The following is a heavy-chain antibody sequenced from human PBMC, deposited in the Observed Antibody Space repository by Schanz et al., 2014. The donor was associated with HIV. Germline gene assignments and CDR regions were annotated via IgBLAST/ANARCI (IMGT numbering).Heavy chain of an antibody. CDR1: GGPFSSHA. V-gene: IGHV1-18*01. D-gene: IGHD3-22*01. CDR3: ASPLLYDSLDV. J-gene: IGHJ6*02. Sequence: QLQLAQSGAEVKKPGSSVKLSCKASGGPFSSHALSWVRQAPGQGLEWMGWISAYNGKTNYARKVQGRVTMTTDTSTTTAYMELRSLRSDDTAVYYCASPLLYDSLDVWGQGTTVTVSS. CDR2: ISAYNGKT.